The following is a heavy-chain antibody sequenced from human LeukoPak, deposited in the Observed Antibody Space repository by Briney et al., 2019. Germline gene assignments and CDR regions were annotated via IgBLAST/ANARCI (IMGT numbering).Heavy chain of an antibody. CDR3: ARDVGGIYFDY. D-gene: IGHD1-26*01. J-gene: IGHJ4*02. CDR2: IHFSGST. CDR1: DASISGYY. Sequence: SETLSLTCTVSDASISGYYWSWIRQPPGKGLEWIGSIHFSGSTNYNPSLRSRVTIAVDPAKNQLSLKLSSVTAADTAVYYCARDVGGIYFDYWGQGTLVTVSS. V-gene: IGHV4-59*01.